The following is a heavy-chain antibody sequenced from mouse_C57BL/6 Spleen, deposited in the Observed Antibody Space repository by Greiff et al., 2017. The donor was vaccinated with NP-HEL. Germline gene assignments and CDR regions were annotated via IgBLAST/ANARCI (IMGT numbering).Heavy chain of an antibody. J-gene: IGHJ3*01. Sequence: EVQLRQSGPELVKPGASVKISCKASGYSFTDYNMNWVKQSNGKSLEWIGVINPNYGTTSYNQKFKGKATLTVDQSSSTAYMQLNSLTSEDSAVYYCAREMGITTVVARGFAYWGQGTLVTVSA. V-gene: IGHV1-39*01. CDR2: INPNYGTT. CDR1: GYSFTDYN. D-gene: IGHD1-1*01. CDR3: AREMGITTVVARGFAY.